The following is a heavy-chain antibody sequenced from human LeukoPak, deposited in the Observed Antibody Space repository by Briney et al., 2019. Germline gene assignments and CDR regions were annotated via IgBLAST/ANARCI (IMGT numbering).Heavy chain of an antibody. CDR2: IYSGGST. D-gene: IGHD6-19*01. CDR1: GFTVSSNY. CDR3: ARAIAGYSSGWYYGMDV. V-gene: IGHV3-53*01. J-gene: IGHJ6*02. Sequence: GGSLRLSCAASGFTVSSNYMSWVRQAPGKGLEWVSVIYSGGSTYYADSVKGRFTISRDNSKNTLYLQMNSLRAEDTAVYYCARAIAGYSSGWYYGMDVWGQGTTVTVSS.